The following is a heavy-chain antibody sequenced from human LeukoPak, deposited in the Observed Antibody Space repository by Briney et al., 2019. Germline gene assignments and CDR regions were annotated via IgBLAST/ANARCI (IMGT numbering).Heavy chain of an antibody. CDR1: GYSISSGYY. V-gene: IGHV4-38-2*02. CDR2: IYHSGST. Sequence: SETLSLTCTVSGYSISSGYYWGWIRQPPGKGLEWIGSIYHSGSTYYNPSLKSRVTISVDTSKNQFSLKLSSVTAADTAVYYCARGEPWFDPWGQGTLVTVSS. J-gene: IGHJ5*02. CDR3: ARGEPWFDP. D-gene: IGHD1-14*01.